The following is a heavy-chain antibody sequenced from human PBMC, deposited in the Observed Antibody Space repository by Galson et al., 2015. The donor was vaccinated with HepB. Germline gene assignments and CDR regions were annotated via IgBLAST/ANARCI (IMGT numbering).Heavy chain of an antibody. CDR1: GFTFSSYA. Sequence: SLRLSCAASGFTFSSYAMHWVRQAPGKGLEWVAVISYDGSNKYYADSVKGRFTISRDNSKNTLYLQMNSLRAEDTAVYYRARDGGYSGYDYYYYGMDVWGQGTTVTVSS. CDR3: ARDGGYSGYDYYYYGMDV. D-gene: IGHD5-12*01. CDR2: ISYDGSNK. V-gene: IGHV3-30*04. J-gene: IGHJ6*02.